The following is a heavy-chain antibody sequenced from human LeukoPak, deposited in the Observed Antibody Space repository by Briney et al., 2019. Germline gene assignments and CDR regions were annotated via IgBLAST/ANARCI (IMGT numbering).Heavy chain of an antibody. CDR1: GFTFSSHW. CDR2: IYSGTI. CDR3: ARRAGAYSHPYDY. D-gene: IGHD4/OR15-4a*01. V-gene: IGHV3-53*01. J-gene: IGHJ4*02. Sequence: PGGSLRLSRAASGFTFSSHWMSWVRQAPGKGLEWVSFIYSGTIHYSDSVKGRFTISRDNSKNTLYLQMNSLRAEDTAVYYCARRAGAYSHPYDYWGQGTLVTVSS.